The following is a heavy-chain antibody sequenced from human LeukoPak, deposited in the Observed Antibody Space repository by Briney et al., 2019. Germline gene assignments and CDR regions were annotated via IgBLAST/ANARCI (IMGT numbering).Heavy chain of an antibody. CDR3: ARALPYEDFWSVRPHYYYYYGMDV. Sequence: GASVKVSCKASGGTFSSYAISWVRQAPGQGLEWMGRIIPILGIANYAQKFQGRVTMTRNTSISTAYMELSSLRSEDTAVYYCARALPYEDFWSVRPHYYYYYGMDVWGQGTTVTVSS. V-gene: IGHV1-69*04. J-gene: IGHJ6*02. D-gene: IGHD3-3*01. CDR1: GGTFSSYA. CDR2: IIPILGIA.